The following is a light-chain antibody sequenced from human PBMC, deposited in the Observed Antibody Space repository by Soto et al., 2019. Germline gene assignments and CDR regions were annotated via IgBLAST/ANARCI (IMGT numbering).Light chain of an antibody. CDR1: ENIDTW. V-gene: IGKV1-5*03. CDR3: QHYYGHSWT. Sequence: DIQMTQSPSTLSASVGDRVTITCRASENIDTWLAWFQLKPGKAPHLLIYRASNLESGVPSRFSGSGSGTEFTLTISSLQPGDFASYYGQHYYGHSWTFGQGTKVDIK. J-gene: IGKJ1*01. CDR2: RAS.